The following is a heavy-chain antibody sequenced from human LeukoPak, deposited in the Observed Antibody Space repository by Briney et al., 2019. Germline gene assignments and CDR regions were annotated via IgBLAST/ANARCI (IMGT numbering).Heavy chain of an antibody. J-gene: IGHJ4*02. D-gene: IGHD4-11*01. CDR3: ARVSYSNYFDY. V-gene: IGHV3-11*01. CDR1: GFTFSDYY. CDR2: ISSSGSII. Sequence: GGSLRLSCAASGFTFSDYYMSWIRQAPGKGLEWVSYISSSGSIIYYADSVKGRFTISRDNAKNSLYLQMNSLRAADTAVYYCARVSYSNYFDYWGQGTLVTVSS.